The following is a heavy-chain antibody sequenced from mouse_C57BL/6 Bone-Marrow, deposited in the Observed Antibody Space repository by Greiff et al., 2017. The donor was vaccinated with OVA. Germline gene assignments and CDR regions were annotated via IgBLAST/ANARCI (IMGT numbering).Heavy chain of an antibody. D-gene: IGHD3-2*02. V-gene: IGHV1-54*01. J-gene: IGHJ2*01. CDR2: INPGSGGT. CDR3: ERKAWY. CDR1: GYAFTNYL. Sequence: VQLQQSGAELVRPGPSVKVSCKASGYAFTNYLIEWVKQRPGQGLEWIGVINPGSGGTNYNEKFKGKATLTADKSSSTVYMQLSSLTSEDSAVYYCERKAWYWDQGKALTV.